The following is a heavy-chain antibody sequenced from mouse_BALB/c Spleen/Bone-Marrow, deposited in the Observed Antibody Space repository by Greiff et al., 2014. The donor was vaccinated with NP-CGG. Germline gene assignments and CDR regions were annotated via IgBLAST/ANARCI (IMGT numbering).Heavy chain of an antibody. CDR2: INLSNGGT. J-gene: IGHJ1*01. D-gene: IGHD1-1*01. V-gene: IGHV1S81*02. CDR1: GYSFTNYY. Sequence: QVQLKQSGAELVKPGASVKLSCKASGYSFTNYYMYWVKRRPGQGLEWIGEINLSNGGTNFNEKFKNKATLTVDKSSSTAYMQLSSLTSEDSAVYYCTRSNYGYWYFDVWGAGTTVTVSS. CDR3: TRSNYGYWYFDV.